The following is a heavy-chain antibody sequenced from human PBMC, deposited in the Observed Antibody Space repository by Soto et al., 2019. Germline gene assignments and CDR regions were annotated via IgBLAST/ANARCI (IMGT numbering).Heavy chain of an antibody. CDR3: ARTADGYNYLNY. Sequence: QVQLQESGPGLVKPSQTLSLTCTVSGESISSGGYYWSWIRQHPGKGLEWIGYIYYSGSTYYNPSLESPVIISVDTSKNQFSLRVNSVTAADTAVYYCARTADGYNYLNYWGQGTLVTVSS. CDR1: GESISSGGYY. J-gene: IGHJ4*02. D-gene: IGHD5-12*01. V-gene: IGHV4-31*01. CDR2: IYYSGST.